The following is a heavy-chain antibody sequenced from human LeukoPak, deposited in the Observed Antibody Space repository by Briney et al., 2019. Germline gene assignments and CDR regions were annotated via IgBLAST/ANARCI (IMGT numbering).Heavy chain of an antibody. CDR3: AHTPYSSGWYYFDY. CDR1: GGTFSSHA. J-gene: IGHJ4*02. D-gene: IGHD6-19*01. V-gene: IGHV1-69*13. CDR2: IIPIFGTA. Sequence: ASVKVSCKASGGTFSSHAISWVRQAPGQGLEWMGGIIPIFGTANYAQKFQGRVTITADESTSTAYMELSSLRSEDTAVYYCAHTPYSSGWYYFDYWGQGTLVTVSS.